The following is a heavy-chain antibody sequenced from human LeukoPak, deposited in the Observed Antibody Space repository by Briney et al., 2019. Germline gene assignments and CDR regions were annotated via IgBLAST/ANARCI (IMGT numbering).Heavy chain of an antibody. J-gene: IGHJ4*02. CDR3: ARGGQQLSFFDY. CDR2: IYTSGST. CDR1: GGSISNYY. D-gene: IGHD6-13*01. V-gene: IGHV4-4*07. Sequence: SETLSLTCTVPGGSISNYYWSWIRQPAGRGLEWIGRIYTSGSTNYNPSLKSRVTMSIDTSKSQFSLKLNSVTAADTAVYYCARGGQQLSFFDYWGQGSLVTVSS.